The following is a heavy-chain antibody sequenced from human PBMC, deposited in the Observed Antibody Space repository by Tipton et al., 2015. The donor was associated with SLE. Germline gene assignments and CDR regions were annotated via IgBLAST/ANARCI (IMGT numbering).Heavy chain of an antibody. CDR2: ISPSGGST. CDR1: GYTFANYY. J-gene: IGHJ4*02. CDR3: ARESGSSYPFDD. V-gene: IGHV1-46*01. D-gene: IGHD1-26*01. Sequence: QLVQSGAEVKKPGASVKVSCKTSGYTFANYYLHWVRQAPGQGLEWMGLISPSGGSTIYAQRFQGRVSMTRDTATSTVYVGLISLRSEDTAVYYCARESGSSYPFDDWGQGTLVTISS.